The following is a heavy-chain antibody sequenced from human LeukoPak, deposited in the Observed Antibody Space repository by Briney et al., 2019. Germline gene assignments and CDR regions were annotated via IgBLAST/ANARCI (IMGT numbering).Heavy chain of an antibody. V-gene: IGHV3-30*04. CDR2: ISYDGRQN. CDR3: ARGLIIAAPPDY. D-gene: IGHD6-6*01. CDR1: GFTSSTYA. Sequence: PGGSLRLSCAASGFTSSTYAMNWVRQAPGKGLEWVAVISYDGRQNYYADSVKGRFTISRDNSKNTLYLQMNSLRAEDTAVYYCARGLIIAAPPDYWGQGTLVTVSS. J-gene: IGHJ4*02.